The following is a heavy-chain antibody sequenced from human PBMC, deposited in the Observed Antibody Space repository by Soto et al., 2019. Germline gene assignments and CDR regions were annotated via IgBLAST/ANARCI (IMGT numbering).Heavy chain of an antibody. CDR2: IYHSGST. V-gene: IGHV4-4*02. J-gene: IGHJ6*02. CDR3: ARGLNILGYPPYYYYGMDV. CDR1: GGSISSSNW. D-gene: IGHD2-21*01. Sequence: QVQLQESGPGLVKPSGTLSLTCAVSGGSISSSNWWSWVRQPPGKGLEWIGEIYHSGSTNYNPSLKSRVTIPVDKSKNQFSLKLSSVTAADTAVYYCARGLNILGYPPYYYYGMDVWGQGTTVTVSS.